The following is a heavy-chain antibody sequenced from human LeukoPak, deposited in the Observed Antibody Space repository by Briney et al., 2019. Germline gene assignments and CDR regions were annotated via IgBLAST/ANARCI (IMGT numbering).Heavy chain of an antibody. CDR3: ARTYYYDSSSSAAEYFQY. J-gene: IGHJ1*01. CDR1: GGSISSYY. V-gene: IGHV4-59*01. D-gene: IGHD3-22*01. CDR2: IYYSGST. Sequence: SETLSLTCTVSGGSISSYYWSWIRQPPGKGLEWIGYIYYSGSTNYNPSLKSRVTISVDTSKNQFSLKLSSVTAADTAVYYCARTYYYDSSSSAAEYFQYWGQGTLVTVSS.